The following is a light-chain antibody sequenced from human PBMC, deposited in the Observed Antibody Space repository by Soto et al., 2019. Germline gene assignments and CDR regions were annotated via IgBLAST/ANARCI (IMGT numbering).Light chain of an antibody. CDR2: DVN. CDR3: VSFAGGTYV. V-gene: IGLV2-8*01. CDR1: SSDVGAYIF. J-gene: IGLJ1*01. Sequence: QSALTQPPSASGSPGQSVTISCTGTSSDVGAYIFVSWYQQHPGKAPKLLIYDVNRRPPGVPDRFFGSKSGNTASLTVSVLQAEDEADYYCVSFAGGTYVFGTGTKVTVL.